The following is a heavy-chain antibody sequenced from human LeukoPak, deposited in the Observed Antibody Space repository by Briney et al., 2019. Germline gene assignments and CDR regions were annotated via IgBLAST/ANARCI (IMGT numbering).Heavy chain of an antibody. V-gene: IGHV5-51*01. CDR3: ARHALGGSGWYYFDY. Sequence: ESLNISCKGSGYSFTSHWIGWVRQMPGKGLEWMGIVNPDDSDTIYSPSFQGHVTISADKSVNTAYLQWSSLTASDTAMFYCARHALGGSGWYYFDYWGQGSLVTVS. J-gene: IGHJ4*02. D-gene: IGHD6-19*01. CDR2: VNPDDSDT. CDR1: GYSFTSHW.